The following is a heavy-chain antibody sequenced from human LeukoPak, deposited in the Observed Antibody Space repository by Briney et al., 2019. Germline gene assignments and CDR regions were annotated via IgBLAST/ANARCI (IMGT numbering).Heavy chain of an antibody. J-gene: IGHJ6*03. V-gene: IGHV4-34*01. Sequence: KPSETLSLTCAVYGGSFSGYYWSWIRQPPGKGLEWIGEINHSGSNNYNPSLKSRVTISVDTSKNQFSLKLSSVTAADTAVYYCARDSGYEFYYYYYYMDVWGKGTTVTVSS. CDR2: INHSGSN. D-gene: IGHD5-12*01. CDR3: ARDSGYEFYYYYYYMDV. CDR1: GGSFSGYY.